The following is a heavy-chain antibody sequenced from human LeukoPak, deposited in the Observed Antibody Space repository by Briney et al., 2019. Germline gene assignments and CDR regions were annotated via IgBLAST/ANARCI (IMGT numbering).Heavy chain of an antibody. J-gene: IGHJ4*02. CDR3: ARHGGSYTFDY. CDR2: ISYSGGT. CDR1: GGSICGYY. Sequence: SGTLSLTCTVSGGSICGYYWSWVRQPPGKGLEWIGFISYSGGTNYNPSLKSRVTISVDTSKNQFSLKLDSVTAADTAVYYCARHGGSYTFDYWGQGTLVTVSS. V-gene: IGHV4-59*08. D-gene: IGHD1-26*01.